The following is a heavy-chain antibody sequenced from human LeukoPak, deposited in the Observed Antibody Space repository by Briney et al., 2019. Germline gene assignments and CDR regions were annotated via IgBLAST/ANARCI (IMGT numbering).Heavy chain of an antibody. CDR2: IIPILGIA. Sequence: SVNVSCKASGGTFSSYAISWVRQAPGQGLEWMGRIIPILGIANYAQKFQGRVTITADKSTSTAYMELSSLRSEDTAVYYCARDSGSYLSPYYFDYWGQGTLVTVSS. D-gene: IGHD1-26*01. CDR3: ARDSGSYLSPYYFDY. J-gene: IGHJ4*02. V-gene: IGHV1-69*04. CDR1: GGTFSSYA.